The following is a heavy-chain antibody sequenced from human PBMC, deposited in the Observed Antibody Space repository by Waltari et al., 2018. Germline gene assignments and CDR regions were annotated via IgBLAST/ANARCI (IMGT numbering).Heavy chain of an antibody. V-gene: IGHV3-21*02. D-gene: IGHD7-27*01. CDR2: ISSNSAYT. Sequence: EVQLVESGGGLVKLGGSLRLPCAASGFSFRDYSMNWVRQAPGKGLEWVSSISSNSAYTHYADSVKGRFTISRDNAKNSLFLQMNSLRAEDTAMYYCATGGWGFYLGYWGQGTVVTVSS. CDR3: ATGGWGFYLGY. J-gene: IGHJ4*02. CDR1: GFSFRDYS.